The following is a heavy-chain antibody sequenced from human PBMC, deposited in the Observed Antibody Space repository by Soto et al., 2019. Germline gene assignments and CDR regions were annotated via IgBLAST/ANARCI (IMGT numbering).Heavy chain of an antibody. J-gene: IGHJ2*01. CDR2: IDPCDSYT. CDR3: ARGDTALSYWYFDL. Sequence: EVQLVQSGAEVKKPGESLRISCKGSGYSFTSHWISWVRQMPGKGLEWMGRIDPCDSYTSHSPSFQGHVTISADKSISTVYLQWSSLLASDTATYYCARGDTALSYWYFDLWGRGTLVTVSS. V-gene: IGHV5-10-1*01. D-gene: IGHD2-21*01. CDR1: GYSFTSHW.